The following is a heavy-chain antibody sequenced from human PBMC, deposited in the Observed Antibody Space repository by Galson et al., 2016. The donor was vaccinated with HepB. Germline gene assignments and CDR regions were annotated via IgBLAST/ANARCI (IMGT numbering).Heavy chain of an antibody. J-gene: IGHJ3*02. D-gene: IGHD1-14*01. CDR2: ICYTGST. Sequence: TLSLTCTVSGGSISSGGSYWSWLRQHPGKGLEWIGYICYTGSTSYSPSLKGRVTISIDTSKNQFSLKLTSVTAAATAVYYCARLTGGLNAFDIWGQGTMVTVSS. CDR3: ARLTGGLNAFDI. V-gene: IGHV4-31*03. CDR1: GGSISSGGSY.